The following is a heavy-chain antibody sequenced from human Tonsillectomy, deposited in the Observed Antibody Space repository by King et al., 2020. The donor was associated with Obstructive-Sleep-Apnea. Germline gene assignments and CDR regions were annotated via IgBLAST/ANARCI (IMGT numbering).Heavy chain of an antibody. CDR2: VKSKIDGGTT. D-gene: IGHD6-19*01. CDR1: GFIFTKAW. V-gene: IGHV3-15*01. Sequence: VQLVESGGGFIKSGGSLSLSCAASGFIFTKAWMSWVRQAPGKGLEWVGRVKSKIDGGTTDYAAPVKGRFSISRDDSKNTLYLEMKSLKTEDTAGYYCTTAYSAGWCFDYWGQGALVTVSS. CDR3: TTAYSAGWCFDY. J-gene: IGHJ4*02.